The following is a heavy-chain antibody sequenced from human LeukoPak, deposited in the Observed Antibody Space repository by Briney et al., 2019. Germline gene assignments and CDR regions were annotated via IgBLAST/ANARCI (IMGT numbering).Heavy chain of an antibody. CDR2: ISSSISTI. D-gene: IGHD2-21*02. J-gene: IGHJ4*02. Sequence: GGSLRLSCAASGFTFSTYSMNWVRQAPGKGLEWVSYISSSISTIYYADSVKGRFTISRDNAKNSLYLQMNSLRAEDTAVYYCARSCGGDCYSGFDYWGQGTLVTVS. CDR3: ARSCGGDCYSGFDY. CDR1: GFTFSTYS. V-gene: IGHV3-48*01.